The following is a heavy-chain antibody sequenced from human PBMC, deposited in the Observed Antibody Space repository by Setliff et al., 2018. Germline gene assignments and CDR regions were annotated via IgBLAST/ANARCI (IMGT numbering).Heavy chain of an antibody. CDR1: GGSISSGSNN. CDR2: IDPSGNT. D-gene: IGHD3-10*01. V-gene: IGHV4-61*09. Sequence: SETLSLTCTVSGGSISSGSNNWSWIRQPAGRGLEWIGHIDPSGNTNSHPSLKSRVTISGDTSKNQFSLKLTSVTAEDTAVYFWARSLGSASYYTSSPFYSDYWGQGTLVTVSS. CDR3: ARSLGSASYYTSSPFYSDY. J-gene: IGHJ4*02.